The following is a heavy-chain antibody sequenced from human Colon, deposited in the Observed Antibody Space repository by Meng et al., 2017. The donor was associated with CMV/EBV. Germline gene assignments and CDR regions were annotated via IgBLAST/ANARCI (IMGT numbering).Heavy chain of an antibody. D-gene: IGHD3-3*01. V-gene: IGHV1-2*02. CDR3: GTFGGDFDY. CDR2: INPYSGDT. CDR1: GYTFTGYL. Sequence: QVHLLQSGAEMREPGASVKVSCKASGYTFTGYLIHWERQAPGQGLEWMGWINPYSGDTIYAQKFEVGVTMTRDASITTAYLELSSLKSDDTAVYYCGTFGGDFDYWGQGTLVTVSS. J-gene: IGHJ4*02.